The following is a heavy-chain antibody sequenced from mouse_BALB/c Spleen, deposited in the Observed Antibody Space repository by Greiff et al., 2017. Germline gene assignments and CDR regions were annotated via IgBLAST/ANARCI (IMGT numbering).Heavy chain of an antibody. J-gene: IGHJ4*01. CDR1: GFAFSSYD. CDR3: ARQARAMDY. CDR2: ISSGGGST. V-gene: IGHV5-12-1*01. Sequence: EVQRVESGGGLVKPGGSLKLSCAASGFAFSSYDMSWVRQTPEKRLEWVAYISSGGGSTYYPDTVKGRFTISRDNAKNTLYLQMSSLKSEDTAMYYCARQARAMDYWGQGTSVTVSS.